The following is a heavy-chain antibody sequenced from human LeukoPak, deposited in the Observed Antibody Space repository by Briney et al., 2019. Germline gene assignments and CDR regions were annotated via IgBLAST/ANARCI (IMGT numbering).Heavy chain of an antibody. CDR2: INPSGGST. Sequence: ASVKVSCKASGYTFTSYYMHWVRQAPGQGLEWMGIINPSGGSTSYAQKFQGRVTMTRDMSTSTVYMELSSLRSDDTAVYYCARAYLGITMIVEVDYWGQGTLVTVSS. D-gene: IGHD3-22*01. CDR3: ARAYLGITMIVEVDY. CDR1: GYTFTSYY. J-gene: IGHJ4*02. V-gene: IGHV1-46*01.